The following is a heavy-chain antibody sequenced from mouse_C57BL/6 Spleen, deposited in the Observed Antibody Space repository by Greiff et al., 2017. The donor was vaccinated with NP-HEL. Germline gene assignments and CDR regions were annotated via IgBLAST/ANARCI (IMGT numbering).Heavy chain of an antibody. CDR1: GYTFTSYW. CDR2: IDPSDSYT. J-gene: IGHJ2*01. CDR3: ARSGDGYEDY. D-gene: IGHD2-2*01. Sequence: VQLQQSGAELVKPGASVKLSCKASGYTFTSYWMQWVKQRPGQGLEWIGEIDPSDSYTNYNQKFKGKATLTVDTSSSTAYMQLSSLTSEDSAVYYCARSGDGYEDYWGQGTTLTVSS. V-gene: IGHV1-50*01.